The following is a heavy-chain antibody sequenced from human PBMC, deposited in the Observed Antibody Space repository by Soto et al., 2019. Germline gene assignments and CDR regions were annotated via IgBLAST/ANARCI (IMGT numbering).Heavy chain of an antibody. D-gene: IGHD6-25*01. CDR1: GFTFSSYS. Sequence: EVQLVESGGGLVQPGGSLRLSCAASGFTFSSYSMNWVRQAPGKGLEWVSYISSSSSTIYYADSVKGRFTISRDNAKNSLYLQMNSLRAEDTALYYRAREQGLLNRFDPWGQGTLDTVSS. J-gene: IGHJ5*02. CDR2: ISSSSSTI. CDR3: AREQGLLNRFDP. V-gene: IGHV3-48*01.